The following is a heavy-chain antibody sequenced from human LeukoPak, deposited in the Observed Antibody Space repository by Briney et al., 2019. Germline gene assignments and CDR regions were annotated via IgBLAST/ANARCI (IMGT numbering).Heavy chain of an antibody. V-gene: IGHV1-2*06. CDR3: ARDDLFRGGSDY. CDR1: GYTFTGYY. Sequence: GASVKVSCKASGYTFTGYYMLWVRQAPGQGLEWMGRINPNSGGTNYAQKFQGRVTMTRDTSISTAYMELSRLRSDDTAVYYCARDDLFRGGSDYWGQGTLVTVSS. D-gene: IGHD3-16*01. CDR2: INPNSGGT. J-gene: IGHJ4*02.